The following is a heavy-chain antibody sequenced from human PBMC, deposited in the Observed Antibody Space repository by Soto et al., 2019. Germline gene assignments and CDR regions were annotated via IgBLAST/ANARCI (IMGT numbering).Heavy chain of an antibody. CDR3: ARDYFNSYYGSGSYYTDDAFDI. CDR2: ISAYNGNT. V-gene: IGHV1-18*01. D-gene: IGHD3-10*01. CDR1: GYTFTSYG. J-gene: IGHJ3*02. Sequence: SVKVSCKASGYTFTSYGISWVRQAPGQGLEWMGWISAYNGNTNYAQKLQGRVTMTTDTSTSTAYMELRSLRSDDTAVYYCARDYFNSYYGSGSYYTDDAFDIWGQGTMVTVSS.